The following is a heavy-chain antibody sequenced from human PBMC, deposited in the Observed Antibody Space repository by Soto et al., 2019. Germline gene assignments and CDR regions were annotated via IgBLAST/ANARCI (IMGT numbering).Heavy chain of an antibody. CDR1: GGTFGSDA. CDR3: ARDRTDSGYYTNWLDP. J-gene: IGHJ5*02. D-gene: IGHD3-22*01. Sequence: ASVKVSCKASGGTFGSDAITWVRQAPGQGLEWVGRIIPIFGTTKYAQNLQGRVTISADKSTLTSYMEIHSLTSDDTALYYCARDRTDSGYYTNWLDPWGQGTQVTVSS. V-gene: IGHV1-69*06. CDR2: IIPIFGTT.